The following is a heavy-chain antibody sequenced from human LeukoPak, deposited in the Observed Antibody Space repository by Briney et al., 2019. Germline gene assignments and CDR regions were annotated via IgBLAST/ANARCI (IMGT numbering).Heavy chain of an antibody. Sequence: GGSLRLSCAASGFAASEFTFSSYGMHWVRQAPGKGLEWVAVIWYDGSNKYYADSVKGRFTISRDNSKNTLYLQMNSLRAEDTAVYYCARPHIVVVTANRWGLDYWGQGTLVTVSS. D-gene: IGHD2-21*02. V-gene: IGHV3-33*01. J-gene: IGHJ4*02. CDR3: ARPHIVVVTANRWGLDY. CDR2: IWYDGSNK. CDR1: GFAASEFTFSSYG.